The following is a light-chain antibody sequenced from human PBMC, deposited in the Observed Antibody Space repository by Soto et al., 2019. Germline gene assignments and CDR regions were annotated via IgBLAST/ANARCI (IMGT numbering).Light chain of an antibody. V-gene: IGKV4-1*01. CDR2: WAS. CDR3: QQYYSSPVT. J-gene: IGKJ4*01. Sequence: DIVMTQSPDSLAVSLGERATFNCKSSQSVLYSSNSKNYLAWYQQKPGQPPKLLIYWASTRESGVPDRFSGSGSGTDFTLTISSLQAEDVAVYYCQQYYSSPVTFGGGTKVDIK. CDR1: QSVLYSSNSKNY.